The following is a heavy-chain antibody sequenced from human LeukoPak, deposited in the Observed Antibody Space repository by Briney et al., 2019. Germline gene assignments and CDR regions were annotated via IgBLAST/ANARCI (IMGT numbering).Heavy chain of an antibody. D-gene: IGHD2-2*01. CDR2: MSGSGGST. CDR3: AREGRCAGTTCHFDF. V-gene: IGHV3-23*01. Sequence: GGSLRLSCAASGFTFSNVWMSWVRQAPGKGLEWVSGMSGSGGSTYYADSVKGRFTISRDNAKNSLYLQMNSLRAADTAVYYCAREGRCAGTTCHFDFWGQGTLVTVSS. CDR1: GFTFSNVW. J-gene: IGHJ4*02.